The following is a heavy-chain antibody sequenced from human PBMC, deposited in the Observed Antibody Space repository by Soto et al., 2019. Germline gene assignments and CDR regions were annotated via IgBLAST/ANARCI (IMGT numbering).Heavy chain of an antibody. V-gene: IGHV4-39*02. D-gene: IGHD6-13*01. CDR3: AREVVIAAAGRFDY. CDR1: GGSISSSSYY. CDR2: IYYSGST. J-gene: IGHJ4*02. Sequence: SETLSLTCTVSGGSISSSSYYWGWIRQPPGKGLEWIGSIYYSGSTYYNPSLKSRFTISVDTSKNQFSLKLSSVTAADTAVYYCAREVVIAAAGRFDYWGQGTLVTVSS.